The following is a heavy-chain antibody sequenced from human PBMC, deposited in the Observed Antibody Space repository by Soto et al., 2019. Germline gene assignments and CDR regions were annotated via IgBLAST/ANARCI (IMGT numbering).Heavy chain of an antibody. Sequence: SETLSLTCTVSGGSISSYYWSWIRQPAGKGLEWIGRIYTSGSTNYNPSLKSRVTMSVDTSKNQSSLKLSSVTAADTAVYYCARDLASSGWSNWFDTWGQGTLVTVSS. V-gene: IGHV4-4*07. CDR3: ARDLASSGWSNWFDT. CDR1: GGSISSYY. J-gene: IGHJ5*02. D-gene: IGHD6-19*01. CDR2: IYTSGST.